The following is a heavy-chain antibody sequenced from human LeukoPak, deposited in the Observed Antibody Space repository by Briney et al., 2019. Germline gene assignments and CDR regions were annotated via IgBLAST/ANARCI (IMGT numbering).Heavy chain of an antibody. J-gene: IGHJ1*01. CDR3: AREDPVLVRGVIAPV. CDR2: IIPILGIA. CDR1: GGTFSSYA. Sequence: ASVKVSCKASGGTFSSYAISWVRQAPGQGLEWMGRIIPILGIANYAQKFQGRVTITADKSTSTAYMELSSLRSEDTAVYYCAREDPVLVRGVIAPVWGQGTLVTVSS. V-gene: IGHV1-69*04. D-gene: IGHD3-10*01.